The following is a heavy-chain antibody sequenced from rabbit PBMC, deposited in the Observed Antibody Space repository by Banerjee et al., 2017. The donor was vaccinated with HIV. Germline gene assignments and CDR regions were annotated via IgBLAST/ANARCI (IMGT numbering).Heavy chain of an antibody. CDR1: GFSFSNKYV. Sequence: QEQLEESGGDLVKPEGSLTLTCTASGFSFSNKYVMCWVRQAPGKGLEWIGCIDAGSGTTYYASWAKGRFTISKTSSTTVPLQMTSLTAADTATYFCARDLAGAIGWNFNLWGPGTLVTVS. CDR3: ARDLAGAIGWNFNL. D-gene: IGHD4-1*01. CDR2: IDAGSGTT. J-gene: IGHJ4*01. V-gene: IGHV1S45*01.